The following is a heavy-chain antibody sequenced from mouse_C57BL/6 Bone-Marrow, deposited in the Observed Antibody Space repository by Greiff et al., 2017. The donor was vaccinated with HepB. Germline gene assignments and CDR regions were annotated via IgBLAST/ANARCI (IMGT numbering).Heavy chain of an antibody. CDR1: GFNIKDDY. CDR2: IDPENGDT. Sequence: VQLQQSGAELVRPGASVKLSCTASGFNIKDDYMHWVKQRPDQGLEWIGWIDPENGDTEYASKFQGKATITADTSSNTAYLQLSSLTSEDTAVYYCTTPYDYDVGYAMDYWGQGTSVTVSS. D-gene: IGHD2-4*01. CDR3: TTPYDYDVGYAMDY. V-gene: IGHV14-4*01. J-gene: IGHJ4*01.